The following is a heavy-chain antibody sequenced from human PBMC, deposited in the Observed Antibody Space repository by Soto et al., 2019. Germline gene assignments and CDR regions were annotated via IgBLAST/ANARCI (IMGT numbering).Heavy chain of an antibody. Sequence: PGGSLRLSCAASGFIFSTYWMTWVRQAPGKGLEWVGVISSDGQTKYYADSVKGRFTISRDNSKNTLYLQMDSLRPEDTAVYYCAKEIAVAGDLDYWGHGTLVTVSS. CDR1: GFIFSTYW. CDR2: ISSDGQTK. D-gene: IGHD6-19*01. V-gene: IGHV3-30*18. J-gene: IGHJ4*01. CDR3: AKEIAVAGDLDY.